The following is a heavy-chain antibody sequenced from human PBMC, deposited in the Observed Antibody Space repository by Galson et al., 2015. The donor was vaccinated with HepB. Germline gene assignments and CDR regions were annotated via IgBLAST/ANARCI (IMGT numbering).Heavy chain of an antibody. D-gene: IGHD1-26*01. J-gene: IGHJ6*03. Sequence: SLRLSCAASGFTFSSYSMNRVRQAPGKGLEWVSYISSSSTSKYFADSVKGRFSISRDNAKNSLYLQVSSLRVEDTAVYYCARLQWERGGVYYMDVWGKGTRVTV. V-gene: IGHV3-48*04. CDR1: GFTFSSYS. CDR2: ISSSSTSK. CDR3: ARLQWERGGVYYMDV.